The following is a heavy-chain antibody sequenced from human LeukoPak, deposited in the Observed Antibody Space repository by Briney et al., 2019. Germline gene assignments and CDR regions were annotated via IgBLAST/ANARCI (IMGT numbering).Heavy chain of an antibody. D-gene: IGHD1-26*01. J-gene: IGHJ4*02. CDR1: GFTFDDYA. Sequence: GRSLRLSCAASGFTFDDYAMHWVRQAPGKGLEWVSGISWNSGSIGYADSVKGRFTISRDNAKNSLYLQMNSLRAEDTALYYCAEDRYSGSYVRGKYFDYWGQGTLVTVSS. V-gene: IGHV3-9*01. CDR2: ISWNSGSI. CDR3: AEDRYSGSYVRGKYFDY.